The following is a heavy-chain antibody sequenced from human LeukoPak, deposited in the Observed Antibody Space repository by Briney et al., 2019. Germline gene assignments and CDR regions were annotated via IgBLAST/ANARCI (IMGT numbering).Heavy chain of an antibody. J-gene: IGHJ6*03. CDR1: GGSISSYY. V-gene: IGHV4-59*12. Sequence: PSETLSLTCTVSGGSISSYYWSWIRQPPGKGLEGIGYIYYSGSTNYNPYITSRVTISVATSKNQFSLKLSSVTAADTAVYYCARGGGYDFWSGYNYYYYYMDVWGKGTTVTVSS. D-gene: IGHD3-3*01. CDR3: ARGGGYDFWSGYNYYYYYMDV. CDR2: IYYSGST.